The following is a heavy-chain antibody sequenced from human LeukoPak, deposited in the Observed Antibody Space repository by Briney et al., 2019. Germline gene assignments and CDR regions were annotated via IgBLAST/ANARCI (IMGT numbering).Heavy chain of an antibody. J-gene: IGHJ4*02. Sequence: GASVKVSCKASGYTFTSYGISWVRQAPGQGLEGMGWISAYNGNTNYAQKLQGRVTMNTDTSTSTAYMELRSMRSDDTAVYYCARDATWEPLTFRSGSERVFDYWGQGTLVTVSS. CDR1: GYTFTSYG. D-gene: IGHD1-26*01. CDR2: ISAYNGNT. V-gene: IGHV1-18*01. CDR3: ARDATWEPLTFRSGSERVFDY.